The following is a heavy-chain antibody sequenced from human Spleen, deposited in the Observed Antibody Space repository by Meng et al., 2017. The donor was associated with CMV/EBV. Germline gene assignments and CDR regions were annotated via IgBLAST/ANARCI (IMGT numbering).Heavy chain of an antibody. D-gene: IGHD4/OR15-4a*01. J-gene: IGHJ5*02. CDR2: IRYDGSKT. Sequence: FSFRIYGMNWVRQAPGKGLEWLGFIRYDGSKTYYGDSVKGRISLSRDNSRSTLYLQMTSLRVEDTAVYYCVRDSLDYDREGVWLDPWGQGTLVTVSS. CDR1: FSFRIYG. CDR3: VRDSLDYDREGVWLDP. V-gene: IGHV3-30*02.